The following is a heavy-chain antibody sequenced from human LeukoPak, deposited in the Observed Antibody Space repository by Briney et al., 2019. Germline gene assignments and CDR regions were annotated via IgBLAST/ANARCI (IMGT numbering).Heavy chain of an antibody. CDR1: GFTFSSYE. Sequence: GGSLRLSCAASGFTFSSYEMNWVRQAPGEGLEWVSYISSSGSTIYYADSVKGRFTISRDNAKNSLYLQMNSLRAEDTAVYYCARDREPGIAVAILDYWGQGTLVTVSS. D-gene: IGHD6-19*01. CDR2: ISSSGSTI. CDR3: ARDREPGIAVAILDY. V-gene: IGHV3-48*03. J-gene: IGHJ4*02.